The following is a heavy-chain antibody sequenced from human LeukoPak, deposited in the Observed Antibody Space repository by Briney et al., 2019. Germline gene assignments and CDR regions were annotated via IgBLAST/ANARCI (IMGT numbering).Heavy chain of an antibody. Sequence: ASVKVSCKASGYTFTSYAISWVRQAPGQAPEWMGWINMYNGNTNYAQKLQGRVTMTTDTSTSTAYMELRSLRSDDTAVYYCARVVGNYVWGSYRPEGCFDSWGQGTLVTVSS. D-gene: IGHD3-16*02. V-gene: IGHV1-18*01. CDR3: ARVVGNYVWGSYRPEGCFDS. CDR1: GYTFTSYA. J-gene: IGHJ4*02. CDR2: INMYNGNT.